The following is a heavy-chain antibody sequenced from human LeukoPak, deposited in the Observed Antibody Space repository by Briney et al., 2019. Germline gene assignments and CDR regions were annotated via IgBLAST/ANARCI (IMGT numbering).Heavy chain of an antibody. J-gene: IGHJ4*02. V-gene: IGHV4-59*06. CDR3: ARDSYYDSSGKSQN. CDR1: GGSISSYY. Sequence: PSETLSLTCTVSGGSISSYYWSWIRQHPGKGLEWIGYIYYSGSTYYNPSLKSRVTISVDTSKNQFSLKLSSVTAADTAVYYCARDSYYDSSGKSQNWGQGTLVTVSS. CDR2: IYYSGST. D-gene: IGHD3-22*01.